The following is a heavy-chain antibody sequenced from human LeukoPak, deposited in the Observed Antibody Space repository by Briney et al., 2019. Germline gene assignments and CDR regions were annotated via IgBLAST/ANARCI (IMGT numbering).Heavy chain of an antibody. CDR3: ASLGARKMFKS. CDR2: IKQDGGQI. J-gene: IGHJ5*02. D-gene: IGHD3-10*02. V-gene: IGHV3-7*01. Sequence: GGSLRLSCAASEFTFNSYWMSWVRQAPGKGLEWVANIKQDGGQIYYLDSVKGRFTVSRDNAKNPLYLQMNSLRAEDTAVYYCASLGARKMFKSWGQGPLVTV. CDR1: EFTFNSYW.